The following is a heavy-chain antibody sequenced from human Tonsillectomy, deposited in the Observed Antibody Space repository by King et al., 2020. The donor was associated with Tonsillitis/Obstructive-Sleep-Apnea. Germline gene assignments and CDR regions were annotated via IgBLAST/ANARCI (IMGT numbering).Heavy chain of an antibody. CDR1: GFNFSRNP. CDR3: ARDQGRAHYAFWSGYYTFDC. J-gene: IGHJ4*02. D-gene: IGHD3-3*01. Sequence: QLVQSGGGVVQPGRSLRLSCAASGFNFSRNPMHWVRQAPGKGPEWVAIISYDGNSKFYADSVKGRFTISRDNSKNTLYLQINSLRADDTAVYYCARDQGRAHYAFWSGYYTFDCWGQGTLVTVSS. CDR2: ISYDGNSK. V-gene: IGHV3-30*04.